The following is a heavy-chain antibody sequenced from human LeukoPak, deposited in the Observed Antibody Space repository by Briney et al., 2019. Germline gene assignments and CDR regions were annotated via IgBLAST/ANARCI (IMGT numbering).Heavy chain of an antibody. J-gene: IGHJ4*02. V-gene: IGHV1-24*01. D-gene: IGHD3-22*01. CDR2: FDPEDGET. Sequence: GASVKVSCKVSGYTLTELSMHWVRQAPGKGLEWMGGFDPEDGETIYAQRFQGRVTMTEDTSTDTAYMELSSLRSEDTAVYYCATYYYDSSGYYYSYWGQGTLVTVSS. CDR3: ATYYYDSSGYYYSY. CDR1: GYTLTELS.